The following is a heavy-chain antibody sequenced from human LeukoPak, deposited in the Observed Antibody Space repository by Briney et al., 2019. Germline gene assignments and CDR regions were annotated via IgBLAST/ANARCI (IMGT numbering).Heavy chain of an antibody. CDR3: TKEPIPVAGGYYFDY. D-gene: IGHD6-19*01. CDR2: ISYAGSTE. Sequence: GGSLRLSCAASGFTFSSYGMHWVRQAPGKGLEWVAVISYAGSTEYYADSVKGRFTISRDNSRNTLYLQINSLRAEDTAVYYCTKEPIPVAGGYYFDYWGQGTLVAVSS. CDR1: GFTFSSYG. J-gene: IGHJ4*02. V-gene: IGHV3-30*18.